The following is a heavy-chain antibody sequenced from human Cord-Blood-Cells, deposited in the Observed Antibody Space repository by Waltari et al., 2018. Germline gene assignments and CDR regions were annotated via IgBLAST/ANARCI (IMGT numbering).Heavy chain of an antibody. CDR2: IIPIFGTA. Sequence: QVQLVQSGAEVKKPGSSVKVSCKASGGTFSSLGTSWVRRVPGQGLEWRGGIIPIFGTANYAQKFQGRVTITADESTSTAYMELSSLRSEDTAVYYCARDLGYYGSGSYWYFDLWGRGTLVTVSS. CDR1: GGTFSSLG. D-gene: IGHD3-10*01. J-gene: IGHJ2*01. V-gene: IGHV1-69*01. CDR3: ARDLGYYGSGSYWYFDL.